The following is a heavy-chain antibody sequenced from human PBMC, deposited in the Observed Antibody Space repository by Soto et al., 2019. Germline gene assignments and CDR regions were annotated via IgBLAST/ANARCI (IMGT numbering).Heavy chain of an antibody. J-gene: IGHJ6*02. CDR2: IYYSGST. V-gene: IGHV4-31*09. CDR1: GGSISSGGYY. D-gene: IGHD2-2*01. CDR3: GAGVPAAIPRRNYYYGMDV. Sequence: SETLSLTCTVSGGSISSGGYYWSWIRQHPGKGLEWIGYIYYSGSTYYNPSLKSRVTISVDKSKNQFSLKLSSVTAADTAVYYCGAGVPAAIPRRNYYYGMDVWGQGTTVTVSS.